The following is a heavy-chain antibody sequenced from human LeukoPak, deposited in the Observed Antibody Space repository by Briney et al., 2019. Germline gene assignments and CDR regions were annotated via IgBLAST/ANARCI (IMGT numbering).Heavy chain of an antibody. CDR1: GGPISSGDYY. V-gene: IGHV4-30-4*01. D-gene: IGHD3-3*01. CDR2: IYYSGST. CDR3: ARENYDFWSGYYDY. Sequence: SETLSLTCTVSGGPISSGDYYWSWIRQPPGKGLEWIGYIYYSGSTYYNPSLKSRVTISVDTSKNQFSLKLSSVTAADTAVYYCARENYDFWSGYYDYWGQGTLVTVSS. J-gene: IGHJ4*02.